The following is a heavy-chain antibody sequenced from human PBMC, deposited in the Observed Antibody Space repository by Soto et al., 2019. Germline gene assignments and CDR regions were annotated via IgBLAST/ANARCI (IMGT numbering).Heavy chain of an antibody. CDR1: GGSISSYY. V-gene: IGHV4-59*01. Sequence: SETLSLTCTVSGGSISSYYWSWIRQPPGKGLEWIGYIYYSGSTNYNPSLKSRVTISVDTSKNQFSLKLSSVTAADTAVYYCARDPYAAAAGYYYYGMDVWGQGTTVTVSS. J-gene: IGHJ6*02. CDR3: ARDPYAAAAGYYYYGMDV. D-gene: IGHD6-13*01. CDR2: IYYSGST.